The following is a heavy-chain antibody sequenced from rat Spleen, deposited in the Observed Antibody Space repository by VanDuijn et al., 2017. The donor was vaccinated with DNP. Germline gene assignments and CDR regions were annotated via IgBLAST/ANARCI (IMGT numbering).Heavy chain of an antibody. CDR1: GFTFSICD. D-gene: IGHD1-11*01. J-gene: IGHJ3*01. CDR3: ATGVYGGYEDWFTY. Sequence: EVKLVESGGGLVQPGRSLKLSCAASGFTFSICDMVWVRQAPTKGLEWVATITTSGGTSFYRDSVKGRFTISRDNSKNTQYLQMDSLRSEDTATYYCATGVYGGYEDWFTYWGQGTLVTVSS. CDR2: ITTSGGTS. V-gene: IGHV5S13*01.